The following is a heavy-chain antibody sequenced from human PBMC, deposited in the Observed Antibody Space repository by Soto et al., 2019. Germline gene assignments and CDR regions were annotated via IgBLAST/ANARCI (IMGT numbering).Heavy chain of an antibody. CDR2: IYYSGST. Sequence: QVQLQESGPGLVKPSQTLSLTCTVSCVSISSGGYYWSGIRQHPGKGLEGLGYIYYSGSTCYNPFLKSRVTISVDTYKNQFSLKLRSVTAAETAGYYCARSVTPWGRGTLVTVSS. CDR1: CVSISSGGYY. V-gene: IGHV4-31*03. J-gene: IGHJ5*02. D-gene: IGHD3-10*01. CDR3: ARSVTP.